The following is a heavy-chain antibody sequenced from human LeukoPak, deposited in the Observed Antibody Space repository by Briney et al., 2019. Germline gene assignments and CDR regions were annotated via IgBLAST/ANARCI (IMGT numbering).Heavy chain of an antibody. Sequence: PGESLRLSCAASGFTFSNYWMSWVRQAPGKGLEWVANIKQDGSEKSYVDSVKGRFSISRDNSKNTLYLQMNSLRAEDTAVYYCARAVGWYYDILTGYYMDPLDYWGQGTLVTVSS. CDR2: IKQDGSEK. J-gene: IGHJ4*02. CDR3: ARAVGWYYDILTGYYMDPLDY. CDR1: GFTFSNYW. V-gene: IGHV3-7*01. D-gene: IGHD3-9*01.